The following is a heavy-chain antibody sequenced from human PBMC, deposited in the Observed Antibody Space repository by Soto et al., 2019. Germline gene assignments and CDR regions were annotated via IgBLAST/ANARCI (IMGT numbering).Heavy chain of an antibody. CDR3: ARLTVTTDYYYYMDV. Sequence: QVQLQESGPGLVKPSETLSLTCTVSGGSISSYYWSWIRQPPGKGLEWIGYIYYSGSTNYNPSLKSRVTISVDTSKNQFSLKLSSVTAADTAVYYCARLTVTTDYYYYMDVWGKGTTVTVSS. CDR1: GGSISSYY. V-gene: IGHV4-59*08. J-gene: IGHJ6*03. CDR2: IYYSGST. D-gene: IGHD4-17*01.